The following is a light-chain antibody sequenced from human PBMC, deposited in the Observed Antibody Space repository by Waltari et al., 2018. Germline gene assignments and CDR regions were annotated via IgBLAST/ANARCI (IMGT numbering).Light chain of an antibody. CDR3: ISYSSATPGNVV. J-gene: IGLJ2*01. V-gene: IGLV2-14*01. CDR2: DVS. Sequence: SALTQPASVSGSLGQSITFSCTGTSSAVGGYNYVAWYQQHPGKAPKLMIHDVSNRPSGVSIRFSGYKSGNTASLTISGLQADDEADYYCISYSSATPGNVVIGGGTKLTVL. CDR1: SSAVGGYNY.